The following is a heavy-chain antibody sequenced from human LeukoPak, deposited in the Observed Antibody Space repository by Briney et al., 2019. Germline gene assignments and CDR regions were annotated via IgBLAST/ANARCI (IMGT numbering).Heavy chain of an antibody. V-gene: IGHV3-21*01. CDR2: ISSSSSYI. Sequence: SGGSLRLSCAASGFTFSSYSMNWVRQAPGKGLEWVSSISSSSSYIYYADSVKGRITISRDNAKNSLYLQMNSLRAEDTAAYYCARGDGYNSPDAFDIWGQGTMVTVSS. J-gene: IGHJ3*02. CDR1: GFTFSSYS. CDR3: ARGDGYNSPDAFDI. D-gene: IGHD5-24*01.